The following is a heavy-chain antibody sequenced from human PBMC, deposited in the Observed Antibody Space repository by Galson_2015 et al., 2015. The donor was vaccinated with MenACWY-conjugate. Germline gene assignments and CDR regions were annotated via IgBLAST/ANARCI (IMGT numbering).Heavy chain of an antibody. CDR1: GYTFSRSTSA. D-gene: IGHD3-10*01. CDR3: AADSPLDWGVDFDY. V-gene: IGHV1-58*01. CDR2: IVIGSDVT. J-gene: IGHJ4*01. Sequence: SVKVSCKASGYTFSRSTSAVQWVRPARGQRLEWIGWIVIGSDVTSYADKFQARVTITRDMSTNTVYMELSSLRSEDTAVYFCAADSPLDWGVDFDYWGQEPWSPSPQ.